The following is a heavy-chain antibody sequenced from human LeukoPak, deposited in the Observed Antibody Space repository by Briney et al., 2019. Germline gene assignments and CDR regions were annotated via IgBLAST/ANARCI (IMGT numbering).Heavy chain of an antibody. J-gene: IGHJ4*02. D-gene: IGHD1-26*01. Sequence: PSETLSLTCTVSGGSISSGGYYWSWIRQPPGKGLEWIGYIYHSGSTYYNPSLKSRVTISVDTSKNQFSLKLSSVTAADTAVYYCARSAVGANIDYWGQGTLVTVSS. CDR3: ARSAVGANIDY. CDR1: GGSISSGGYY. V-gene: IGHV4-61*08. CDR2: IYHSGST.